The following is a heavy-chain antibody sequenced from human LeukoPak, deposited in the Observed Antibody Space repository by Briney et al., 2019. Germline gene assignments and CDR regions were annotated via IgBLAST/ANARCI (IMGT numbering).Heavy chain of an antibody. Sequence: ASVKVSCKASGYTFTSYDINWVRQATGQGLEWMGWMNPNSGNTGYAQKFQGRVTMTRNTSISTAYMELSSLRSEDTAVYYCASRPHYYGSGSYYYYYGMDVWGQGTTVTVSS. V-gene: IGHV1-8*01. J-gene: IGHJ6*02. CDR2: MNPNSGNT. CDR1: GYTFTSYD. D-gene: IGHD3-10*01. CDR3: ASRPHYYGSGSYYYYYGMDV.